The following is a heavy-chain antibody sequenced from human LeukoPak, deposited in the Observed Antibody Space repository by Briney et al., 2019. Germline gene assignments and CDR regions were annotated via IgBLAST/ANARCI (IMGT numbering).Heavy chain of an antibody. D-gene: IGHD4/OR15-4a*01. CDR3: ARDEVYGEQYYFDY. CDR1: GFTVSSTY. Sequence: PGGSLRLSCVASGFTVSSTYMGWVRQAPGKGLEWVSLIESGATTYYSHSAKGRFTISRDSSKNTLYLQMNSLRAEDTAVYYCARDEVYGEQYYFDYWGQGTLVTVSS. V-gene: IGHV3-66*01. J-gene: IGHJ4*02. CDR2: IESGATT.